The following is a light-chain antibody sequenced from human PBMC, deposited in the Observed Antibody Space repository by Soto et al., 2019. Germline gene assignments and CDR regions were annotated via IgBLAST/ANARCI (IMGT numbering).Light chain of an antibody. CDR2: EVT. V-gene: IGLV2-8*01. Sequence: QSVLTQPPSASGSPGQSVTLSCTGTSSDVGAYKYVSWYQQYPGKAPKLMIYEVTKRPSGVPDRFSGSKSGNTAALTVSGLQAEHEGDYYCTSYVGNDIWVFGGGTKLTVL. J-gene: IGLJ3*02. CDR3: TSYVGNDIWV. CDR1: SSDVGAYKY.